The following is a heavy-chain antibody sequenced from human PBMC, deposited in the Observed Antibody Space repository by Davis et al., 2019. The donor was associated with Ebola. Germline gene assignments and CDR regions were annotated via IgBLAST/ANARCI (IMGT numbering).Heavy chain of an antibody. Sequence: GESLKISCAASGFTFSDYGIHWGRQAPDKGLEWVAFISNDGSDQYYRDSVKGRFTISRDNSKNTIYLQMNSLRAGDTAVYYCARHYVYDYYMGLDVWGQGTTVTVSS. D-gene: IGHD3-16*01. CDR1: GFTFSDYG. V-gene: IGHV3-33*01. CDR3: ARHYVYDYYMGLDV. CDR2: ISNDGSDQ. J-gene: IGHJ6*02.